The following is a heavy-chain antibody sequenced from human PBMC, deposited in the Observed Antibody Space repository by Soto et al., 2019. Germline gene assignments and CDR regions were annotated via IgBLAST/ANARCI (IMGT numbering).Heavy chain of an antibody. CDR3: ARGVSWGSYRYHNWFDP. D-gene: IGHD3-16*02. CDR1: GYSFTSYG. CDR2: ISAYNGNT. V-gene: IGHV1-18*01. Sequence: GASVKVSCKASGYSFTSYGISWVRQAPGQGLEWMGWISAYNGNTNYAQKLQGRVTMTTDTSTSTAYMELRSLRSDDTAVYYCARGVSWGSYRYHNWFDPWGQGTLVTVS. J-gene: IGHJ5*02.